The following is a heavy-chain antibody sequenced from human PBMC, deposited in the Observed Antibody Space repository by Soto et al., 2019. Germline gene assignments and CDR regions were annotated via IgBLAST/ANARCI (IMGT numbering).Heavy chain of an antibody. Sequence: PSETLSLTCAVSGGSISSGGYSWSWIRQPPGMGLEWIGHIYHSGSTHYNPSLESRVTMSVDRSKNQFSLKLSSVTAADTAVYYCARPIVVAPVYYAIDFWGQGTTVTVSS. CDR3: ARPIVVAPVYYAIDF. V-gene: IGHV4-30-2*01. D-gene: IGHD3-22*01. J-gene: IGHJ6*02. CDR2: IYHSGST. CDR1: GGSISSGGYS.